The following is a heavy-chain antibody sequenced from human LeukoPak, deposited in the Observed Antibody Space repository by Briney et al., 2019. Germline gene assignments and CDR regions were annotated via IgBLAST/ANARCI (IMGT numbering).Heavy chain of an antibody. Sequence: SETLSLTCTVSGVSISSHYWSWIRQPPGKGLEWIAYMYGSESTKDNPSLKSRSTLSADTSKNQFSLRLSSVTAADTAVYYCATIKRGSIYGYFDFWGQGILVTVSS. D-gene: IGHD5-18*01. J-gene: IGHJ4*02. V-gene: IGHV4-59*11. CDR2: MYGSEST. CDR3: ATIKRGSIYGYFDF. CDR1: GVSISSHY.